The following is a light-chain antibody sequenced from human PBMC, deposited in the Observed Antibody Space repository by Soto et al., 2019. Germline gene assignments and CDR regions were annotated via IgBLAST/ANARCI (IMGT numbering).Light chain of an antibody. V-gene: IGLV7-43*01. CDR1: TGAVTSGYF. Sequence: QAVVTQEPSLTVSPGGTVTLTCASSTGAVTSGYFPNWVQQKPGQPPRGLIYSTSNKHSWTRVRFSGSLLGGKATLTLSGAQSEDEADYHCLLYYGGAQVFGGGTKLTVL. CDR2: STS. CDR3: LLYYGGAQV. J-gene: IGLJ3*02.